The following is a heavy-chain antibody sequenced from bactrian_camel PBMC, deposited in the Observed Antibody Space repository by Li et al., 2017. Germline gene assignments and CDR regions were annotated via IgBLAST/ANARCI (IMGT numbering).Heavy chain of an antibody. CDR3: AAGLTSNYNWHRPLVYQY. CDR1: RYSPC. Sequence: QLVESGGGSEQAGGSLRLSCVASRYSPCMAWLRQAPGREREVIGAFNNVATPHYDDSVKGRFTISLDDTGNTVYLQMNSLKPEDTGVYVCAAGLTSNYNWHRPLVYQYWGQGTQVTVS. J-gene: IGHJ4*01. V-gene: IGHV3S53*01. D-gene: IGHD3*01. CDR2: FNNVATP.